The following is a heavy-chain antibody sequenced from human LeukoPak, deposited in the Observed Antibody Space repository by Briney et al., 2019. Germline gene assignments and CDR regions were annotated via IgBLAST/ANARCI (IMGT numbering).Heavy chain of an antibody. D-gene: IGHD6-19*01. CDR2: IYYSGST. V-gene: IGHV4-61*01. CDR3: ARMAVDNWFDP. CDR1: GGSVSSGSYY. Sequence: SETLSLTCTVSGGSVSSGSYYWSWIRQPPGKGLEWIGYIYYSGSTNYNPSLKSRVTISVDTSKNQFSLKLSSVTAADTAVYYCARMAVDNWFDPWGQGTLVTVSS. J-gene: IGHJ5*02.